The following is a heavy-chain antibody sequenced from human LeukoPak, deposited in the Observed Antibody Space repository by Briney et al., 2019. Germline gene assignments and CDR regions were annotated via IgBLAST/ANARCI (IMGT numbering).Heavy chain of an antibody. Sequence: GGSLRLSCAASGFTFSSYSMNWVRQAPGKGLEWVSSIISSSSYIYYADSVKGRFTISRDNAKNSLYLQMNSLRAEDTAVYYCARALSPFSSGYSNWFDPWGQGTLVTVSS. V-gene: IGHV3-21*01. CDR1: GFTFSSYS. CDR2: IISSSSYI. D-gene: IGHD3-22*01. J-gene: IGHJ5*02. CDR3: ARALSPFSSGYSNWFDP.